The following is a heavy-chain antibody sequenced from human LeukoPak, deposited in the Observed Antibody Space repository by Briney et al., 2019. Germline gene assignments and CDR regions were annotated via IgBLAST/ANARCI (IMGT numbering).Heavy chain of an antibody. V-gene: IGHV4-59*08. CDR1: GGSISSYY. J-gene: IGHJ4*02. CDR2: IYYSGST. Sequence: SETLSLTCTVSGGSISSYYWSWIRQPPGKGLEWIGYIYYSGSTNYNPSLKSRVTISVDTSKNQFSLKLSSVTAADTAVYYCARHDYGDYEGNYWGQGTLVTVSS. CDR3: ARHDYGDYEGNY. D-gene: IGHD4-17*01.